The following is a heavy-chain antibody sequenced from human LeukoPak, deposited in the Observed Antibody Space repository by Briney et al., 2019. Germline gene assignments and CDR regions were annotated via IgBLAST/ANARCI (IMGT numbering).Heavy chain of an antibody. CDR1: GGSISSYY. CDR2: IYYSGST. CDR3: ARDIVVVAAPTGG. Sequence: SETLSLTCTVSGGSISSYYWSWIRQPPGKGLEWIGYIYYSGSTNYNPSLKSRVTISVDTSKNQFSLKLSSVTAADTAVYYCARDIVVVAAPTGGWGQGTLVTVSS. V-gene: IGHV4-59*01. J-gene: IGHJ4*02. D-gene: IGHD2-15*01.